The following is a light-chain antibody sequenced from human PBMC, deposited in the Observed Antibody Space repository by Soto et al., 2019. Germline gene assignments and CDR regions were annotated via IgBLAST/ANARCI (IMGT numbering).Light chain of an antibody. CDR1: QSVSSY. J-gene: IGKJ2*01. V-gene: IGKV3-11*01. CDR3: QQRSNWPPYT. Sequence: EIVLTQSPATLSLSPGESATLSCRASQSVSSYLAWYQHKPGLAPRLLIYDASNRATGIPARFSGSGSGTDFTLTISSIEPEDFAVYYCQQRSNWPPYTFGQGTKLEIK. CDR2: DAS.